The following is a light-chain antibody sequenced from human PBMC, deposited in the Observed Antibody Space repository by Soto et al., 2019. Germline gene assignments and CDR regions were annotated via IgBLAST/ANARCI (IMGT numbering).Light chain of an antibody. V-gene: IGKV3-15*01. CDR1: ESLSYF. CDR2: GVS. J-gene: IGKJ2*01. CDR3: QSYNDWPFA. Sequence: EIVLTQSPATLSVSPGERVTLSCRASESLSYFLAWYQHKPGQSPRLLIYGVSPRVAGVPSRFSGGGSATDFTLTISSLQSEDFAVYYCQSYNDWPFAFGQGTKLEI.